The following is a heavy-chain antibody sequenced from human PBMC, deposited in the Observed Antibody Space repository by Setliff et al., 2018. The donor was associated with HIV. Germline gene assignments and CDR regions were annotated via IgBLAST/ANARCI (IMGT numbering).Heavy chain of an antibody. V-gene: IGHV4-39*07. D-gene: IGHD2-15*01. J-gene: IGHJ4*02. CDR3: ARVDCSGGSCYSPAY. CDR1: GGSISSYY. CDR2: VYYNGAT. Sequence: PSETLSLTCTVSGGSISSYYWAWIRQPPGKGLEWIGSVYYNGATDHNPSLKSRVTISLDTSKNQFSPNPTSVTAADTAVYYCARVDCSGGSCYSPAYWGQGTLVTVSS.